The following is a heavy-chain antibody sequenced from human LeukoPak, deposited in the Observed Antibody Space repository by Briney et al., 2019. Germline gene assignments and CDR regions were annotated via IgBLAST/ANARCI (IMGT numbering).Heavy chain of an antibody. J-gene: IGHJ4*02. CDR1: GGTFSSYA. D-gene: IGHD6-19*01. CDR3: ARESVTFSSGWSFDY. Sequence: SVKVSCKASGGTFSSYAISWVRHAPGQGLEWMGGIIPIFGTANYAQKFQGRVTITADESTSTAYMELSSLRSEDTAVYYCARESVTFSSGWSFDYWGQGTLVTVSS. CDR2: IIPIFGTA. V-gene: IGHV1-69*13.